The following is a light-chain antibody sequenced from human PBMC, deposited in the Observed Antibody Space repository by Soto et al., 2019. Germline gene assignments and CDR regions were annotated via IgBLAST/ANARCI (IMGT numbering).Light chain of an antibody. CDR2: DAS. CDR3: QQRTNCLT. J-gene: IGKJ3*01. V-gene: IGKV3-11*01. Sequence: EIVLTQSPATLSLSPGERVTLSCRASQNVSTYLAWYQQKPGQAPRLLIYDASDRATGIPARFSGSGSGTDSPLTISRQEPEDFAVYYYQQRTNCLTFGPGTKVDIK. CDR1: QNVSTY.